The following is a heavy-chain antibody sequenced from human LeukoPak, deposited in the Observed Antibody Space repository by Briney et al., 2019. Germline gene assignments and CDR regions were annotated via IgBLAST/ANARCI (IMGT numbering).Heavy chain of an antibody. J-gene: IGHJ6*03. CDR2: ITGSGGGA. CDR3: VRETGTIGYYMDV. D-gene: IGHD2-15*01. Sequence: GGSLRLSCAASGFTFSNYAMTWVRQAPGKGLEWVSSITGSGGGAHYADSVKDLFTISRDNSKNTLYLQMNSLRPEDTAIYYCVRETGTIGYYMDVWGKGTTVTVSS. V-gene: IGHV3-23*01. CDR1: GFTFSNYA.